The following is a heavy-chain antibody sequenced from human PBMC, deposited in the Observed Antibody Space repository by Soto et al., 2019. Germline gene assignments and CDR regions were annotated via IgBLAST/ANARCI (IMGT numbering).Heavy chain of an antibody. J-gene: IGHJ3*02. CDR1: GFTFSSYA. D-gene: IGHD3-16*02. CDR3: AKPSDYDYVWVSYRATDDFDI. CDR2: ISGSGGST. Sequence: GGSLRLSCAASGFTFSSYAMSWVRQAPGKGLEWVSAISGSGGSTYYADSVKGRFTISRDNSKNTLYLQMNSLRAEDTAVYYCAKPSDYDYVWVSYRATDDFDIWGQGRMLTFSS. V-gene: IGHV3-23*01.